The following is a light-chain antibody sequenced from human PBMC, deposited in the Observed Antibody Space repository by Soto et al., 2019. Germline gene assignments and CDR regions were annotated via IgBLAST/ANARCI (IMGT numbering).Light chain of an antibody. CDR2: EVS. Sequence: QSVLTQPASVSGSPGQSITISCTGTSSDVGGYNYVSWYQQHPGKAPKLMIYEVSNRPSGVSNRFSGSKSGASATLAITGLQAEDEADYYCQSYDRRLSGYVFGTGTKVTV. CDR1: SSDVGGYNY. J-gene: IGLJ1*01. CDR3: QSYDRRLSGYV. V-gene: IGLV2-14*01.